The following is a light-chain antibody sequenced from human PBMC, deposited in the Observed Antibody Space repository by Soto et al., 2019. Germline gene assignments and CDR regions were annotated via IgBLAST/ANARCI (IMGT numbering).Light chain of an antibody. CDR2: EVS. Sequence: QSALTQPASVSASLGQSITISCTGTNSDVGNYNFVSWYQQHPAEVPKLIIYEVSNRPSGISNRFSGSKSPNTASLTISGLQAEDEADYYCNSYTSSNSWVFGGGTKLTVL. V-gene: IGLV2-14*01. CDR3: NSYTSSNSWV. CDR1: NSDVGNYNF. J-gene: IGLJ3*02.